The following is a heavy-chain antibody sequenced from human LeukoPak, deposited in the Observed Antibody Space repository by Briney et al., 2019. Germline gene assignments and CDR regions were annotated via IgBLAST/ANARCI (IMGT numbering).Heavy chain of an antibody. CDR1: GFTFSSYA. Sequence: PGGSLRLSCAASGFTFSSYAMSWVRQAPGKGLEWVSAISGSGGSTYYADSVKGWFTISRDNSKNTLYLQMNSLRAEDTAVYYCAKCPEQWLARYFDYWGQGTLVTVSS. J-gene: IGHJ4*02. CDR3: AKCPEQWLARYFDY. V-gene: IGHV3-23*01. CDR2: ISGSGGST. D-gene: IGHD6-19*01.